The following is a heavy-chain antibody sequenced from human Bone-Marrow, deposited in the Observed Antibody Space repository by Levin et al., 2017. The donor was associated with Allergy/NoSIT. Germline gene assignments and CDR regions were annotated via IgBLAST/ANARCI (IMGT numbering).Heavy chain of an antibody. CDR1: GGSFSGYY. V-gene: IGHV4-34*01. D-gene: IGHD5-18*01. CDR2: INHSGST. CDR3: ASFAGTVDTAGGWFDP. J-gene: IGHJ5*02. Sequence: RASETLSLTCAVYGGSFSGYYWSWIRQPPGKGLEWIGEINHSGSTNYNPSLKSRVTISVDTSKNQFSLKLSSVTAADTAVYYCASFAGTVDTAGGWFDPWGQGTLVTVSS.